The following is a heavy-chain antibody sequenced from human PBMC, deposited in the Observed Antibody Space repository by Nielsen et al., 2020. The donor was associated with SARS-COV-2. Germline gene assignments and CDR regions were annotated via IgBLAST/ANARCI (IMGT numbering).Heavy chain of an antibody. V-gene: IGHV7-4-1*02. CDR2: INTNTGNP. Sequence: ASVKVSCKASGYTFTSYAMNWVRQAPGQGLEWMGWINTNTGNPTYAQGFTGRFVFSLDTSVSTAYLQISSLKAEDTAVYYCARVTWFGELPPFDYWGQGTLVTVSS. CDR1: GYTFTSYA. CDR3: ARVTWFGELPPFDY. D-gene: IGHD3-10*01. J-gene: IGHJ4*02.